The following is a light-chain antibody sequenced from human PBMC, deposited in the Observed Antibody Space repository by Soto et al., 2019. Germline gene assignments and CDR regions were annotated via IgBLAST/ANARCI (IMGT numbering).Light chain of an antibody. CDR1: SSDVGGYNY. CDR2: EVS. Sequence: QSALTQPPSASGSPGQSVTISCTGTSSDVGGYNYVSWYQQHPGNAPKLMIYEVSKRPSGVPDRFSGSKSGNTASLTVSGIQAEDESDYYCNSYAGSNNWVFGGGTKLTVL. J-gene: IGLJ3*02. V-gene: IGLV2-8*01. CDR3: NSYAGSNNWV.